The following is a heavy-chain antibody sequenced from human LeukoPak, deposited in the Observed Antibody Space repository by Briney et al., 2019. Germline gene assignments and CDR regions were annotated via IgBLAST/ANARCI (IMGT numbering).Heavy chain of an antibody. CDR2: INHSGST. J-gene: IGHJ5*02. CDR3: ASVVAATHNWFDP. Sequence: SETLSLTCAVSGGSISSGGYYWSWIRQPPGKGLEWIGEINHSGSTNYNPSLKSRVTISVDTSKNQFSLKLSSVTAADTAVYYCASVVAATHNWFDPWGQGTLVTVSS. D-gene: IGHD2-15*01. V-gene: IGHV4-34*01. CDR1: GGSISSGGYY.